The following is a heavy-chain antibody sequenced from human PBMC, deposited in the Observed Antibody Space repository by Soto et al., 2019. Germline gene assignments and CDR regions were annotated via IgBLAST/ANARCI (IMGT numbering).Heavy chain of an antibody. Sequence: GASVKVSCKASGGTFSSYAISWVRQAPGQGLEWMGGIIPIFGTANYAQKFQGRVTITADESTSTAYMELSSLRSEDTAVYYCARVIGSGSENWFDPWGQGTLVTVSS. V-gene: IGHV1-69*13. CDR3: ARVIGSGSENWFDP. CDR1: GGTFSSYA. D-gene: IGHD3-3*01. J-gene: IGHJ5*02. CDR2: IIPIFGTA.